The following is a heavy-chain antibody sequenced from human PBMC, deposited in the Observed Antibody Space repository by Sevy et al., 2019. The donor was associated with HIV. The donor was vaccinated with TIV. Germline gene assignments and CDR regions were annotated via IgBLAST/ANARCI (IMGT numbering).Heavy chain of an antibody. CDR1: GGTFSSYA. CDR2: IIPIFGTA. J-gene: IGHJ6*03. CDR3: ASTRGYSGYDPLNYYYYYYMDV. V-gene: IGHV1-69*06. Sequence: ASVKVSCKASGGTFSSYAISWVRQAPGQGLEWMGGIIPIFGTANYVQKFQGRVTITADKSTSTAYMEMSSLRSEDTAVYYCASTRGYSGYDPLNYYYYYYMDVRGKGTTVTVSS. D-gene: IGHD5-12*01.